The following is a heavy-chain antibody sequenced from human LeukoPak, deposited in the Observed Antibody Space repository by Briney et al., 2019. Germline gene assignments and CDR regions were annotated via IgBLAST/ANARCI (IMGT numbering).Heavy chain of an antibody. V-gene: IGHV4-39*01. Sequence: PSETMSLTCIVSGGSISSSYYYWGWILQPPGKGLEWIGTMYYSGSTYYNPSLKSRATISVDSSKNQFSLKLSSVTAADTAVYYCARRRGGYATRSYYFDYWGQGTLVTVSS. CDR1: GGSISSSYYY. D-gene: IGHD5-12*01. CDR2: MYYSGST. J-gene: IGHJ4*02. CDR3: ARRRGGYATRSYYFDY.